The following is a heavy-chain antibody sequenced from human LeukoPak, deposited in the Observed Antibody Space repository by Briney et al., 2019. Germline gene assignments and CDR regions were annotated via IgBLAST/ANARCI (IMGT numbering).Heavy chain of an antibody. Sequence: ASVKVSCKASGYTFTGYYMHWVRQAPGQGLEWMGWINPNSGGTNYAQKFQGRVTMTRDTSISTAYMELSRLRSDDTAVYYCARVYSSSWILPIYYFGYWGQGTLVTVSS. D-gene: IGHD6-13*01. J-gene: IGHJ4*02. CDR3: ARVYSSSWILPIYYFGY. CDR1: GYTFTGYY. V-gene: IGHV1-2*02. CDR2: INPNSGGT.